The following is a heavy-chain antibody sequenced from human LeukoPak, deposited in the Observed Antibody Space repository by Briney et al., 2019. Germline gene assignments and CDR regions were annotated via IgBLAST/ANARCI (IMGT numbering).Heavy chain of an antibody. D-gene: IGHD2/OR15-2a*01. CDR1: GFAFSSYW. J-gene: IGHJ4*02. CDR3: AREGPRGNSQFDY. Sequence: QTGGSLRLSCAASGFAFSSYWMSWVRQAPGKGLEWVALIWYDGSNKYYTDSVKGRFTISRDNSKNTLYLEMNSLRAEDTAIYYCAREGPRGNSQFDYWGQGTLVTVSS. CDR2: IWYDGSNK. V-gene: IGHV3-33*08.